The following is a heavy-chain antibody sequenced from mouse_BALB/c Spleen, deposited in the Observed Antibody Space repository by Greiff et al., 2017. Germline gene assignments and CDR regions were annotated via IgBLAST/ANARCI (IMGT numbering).Heavy chain of an antibody. J-gene: IGHJ3*01. CDR2: RWGGGST. V-gene: IGHV2-6-4*01. Sequence: QVHLVESGPGLVAPSQSLSITCTVSGFSLSRYCVHRLRQPPGKGLVWLGMRWGGGSTDYKSALNSRLSISKDNSKSQVFLLMNSLQTDDTAMYYGATYYVGWFAYWGQGTLVTVSA. CDR3: ATYYVGWFAY. D-gene: IGHD1-1*01. CDR1: GFSLSRYC.